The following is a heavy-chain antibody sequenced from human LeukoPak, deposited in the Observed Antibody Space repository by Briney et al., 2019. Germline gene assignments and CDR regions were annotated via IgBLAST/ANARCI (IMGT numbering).Heavy chain of an antibody. CDR2: IHYSGST. V-gene: IGHV4-59*08. J-gene: IGHJ2*01. D-gene: IGHD3-10*01. Sequence: SETLSLTCSVSGGSISVYYWSWIRQPPGKGLEWIGYIHYSGSTNYNPSLKSRLTISVDTSRQQFSLKLNSVTAADTAVYYCARSSPSNHYYGSGRHNWYFDLWGRGTLVTVSS. CDR1: GGSISVYY. CDR3: ARSSPSNHYYGSGRHNWYFDL.